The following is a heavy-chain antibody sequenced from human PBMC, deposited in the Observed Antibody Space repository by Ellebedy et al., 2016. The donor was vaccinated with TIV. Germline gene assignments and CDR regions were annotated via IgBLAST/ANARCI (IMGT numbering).Heavy chain of an antibody. J-gene: IGHJ4*02. CDR2: ISYDGSNK. CDR1: GFTFSSYA. D-gene: IGHD1-26*01. Sequence: GESLKISCAASGFTFSSYAMHWVRQAPGKGLEWVAVISYDGSNKYYADSVKGRFTISRDNSKNTLYLQMNSLRAEDTAVYYCARGSFIVGATKFDYWGQGTLVTVSS. CDR3: ARGSFIVGATKFDY. V-gene: IGHV3-30-3*01.